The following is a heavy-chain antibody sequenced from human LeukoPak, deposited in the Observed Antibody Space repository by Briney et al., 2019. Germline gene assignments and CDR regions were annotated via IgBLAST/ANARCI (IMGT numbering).Heavy chain of an antibody. V-gene: IGHV3-48*04. CDR1: GFTFNNYA. J-gene: IGHJ5*02. Sequence: PGGSLRLSCAASGFTFNNYAVNWIRQAPGKGLEWLSYISASSGTRYYADSVKGRFTISRDNAKNSLYLQMNSLRAEDTAVYYCARGLAANDWFDPWGQGTLVTVSS. CDR3: ARGLAANDWFDP. D-gene: IGHD2-15*01. CDR2: ISASSGTR.